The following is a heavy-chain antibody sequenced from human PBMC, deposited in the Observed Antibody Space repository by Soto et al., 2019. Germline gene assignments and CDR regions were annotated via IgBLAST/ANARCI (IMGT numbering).Heavy chain of an antibody. D-gene: IGHD6-13*01. V-gene: IGHV4-61*01. J-gene: IGHJ3*01. CDR2: IYYDGGT. Sequence: ETLSLTSTVSCDSVISATYYWSWIRQPPGKGLEWIGYIYYDGGTTYNSSLKSRVTISTDTSRSQLSLQLTSATPADTAVYYCARVLPGIAAAYDAFDVWGQGTMVTVSS. CDR1: CDSVISATYY. CDR3: ARVLPGIAAAYDAFDV.